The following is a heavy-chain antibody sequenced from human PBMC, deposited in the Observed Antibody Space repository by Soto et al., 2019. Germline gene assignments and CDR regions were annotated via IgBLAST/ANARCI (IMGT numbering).Heavy chain of an antibody. CDR1: CGSISSSNW. D-gene: IGHD3-9*01. Sequence: PSETLSLTCAVSCGSISSSNWWSWVRQPPGKGLEWIGEIYHSGSTNYNPSLKSRVTISVDKSKNQFSLKLSSVTAADTAVYYCARDTNYDILTHYYYYGMDVWGQGTTVTVSS. CDR3: ARDTNYDILTHYYYYGMDV. CDR2: IYHSGST. J-gene: IGHJ6*02. V-gene: IGHV4-4*02.